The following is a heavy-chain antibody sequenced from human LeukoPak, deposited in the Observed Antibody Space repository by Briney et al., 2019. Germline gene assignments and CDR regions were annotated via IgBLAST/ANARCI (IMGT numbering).Heavy chain of an antibody. CDR3: ARAAAMVSYYDSSGPDY. CDR1: GGTFSSYA. V-gene: IGHV1-46*01. Sequence: VASVKVSCKASGGTFSSYAISWVRQAPGQGLEWMGIINPSGGSTSYAQKFQGRVTMTRDMSTSTVYMELSSLRSEDTAVYYCARAAAMVSYYDSSGPDYWGQGTLVTVSS. CDR2: INPSGGST. J-gene: IGHJ4*02. D-gene: IGHD3-22*01.